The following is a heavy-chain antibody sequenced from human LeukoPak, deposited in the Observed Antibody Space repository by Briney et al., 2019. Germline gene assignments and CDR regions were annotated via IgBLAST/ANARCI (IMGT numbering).Heavy chain of an antibody. CDR1: GYTLTELS. Sequence: ASVKVSCKVSGYTLTELSMHWVRQAPGKGLEWMGGFDPEDGETIYAQKFQGRVTMTRNTSISTAYMELSSLRSEDTAVYYCARGGGGYSYWGQGTLVTVSS. D-gene: IGHD2-21*01. CDR3: ARGGGGYSY. J-gene: IGHJ4*02. V-gene: IGHV1-24*01. CDR2: FDPEDGET.